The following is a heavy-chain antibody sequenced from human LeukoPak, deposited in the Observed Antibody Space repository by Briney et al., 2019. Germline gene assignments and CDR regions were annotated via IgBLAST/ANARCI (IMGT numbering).Heavy chain of an antibody. CDR2: IYHSGST. CDR3: ARQVVPAAISGMDV. D-gene: IGHD2-2*01. J-gene: IGHJ6*04. V-gene: IGHV4-30-2*01. CDR1: GGSISSGGYS. Sequence: SETLSLTCAVSGGSISSGGYSWSWIRQPPGKGLEWIGYIYHSGSTYYNPSPKSRVTISVDRSKNQFSLKLSSVTAVDTAVYYCARQVVPAAISGMDVWGKGTTVTVSS.